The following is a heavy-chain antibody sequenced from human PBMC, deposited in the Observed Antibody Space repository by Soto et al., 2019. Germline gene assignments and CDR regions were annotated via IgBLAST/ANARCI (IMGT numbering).Heavy chain of an antibody. D-gene: IGHD6-6*01. J-gene: IGHJ4*02. CDR1: VGSSSSSNW. Sequence: SETLSLTCAVSVGSSSSSNWWSCVRQPPGKGLEWIGEIYHSGSTNYNPSLKSRVTISVDKSKNQFSLKLSSVTAADTAVYYCAREGYSSSSLGRFDYWGQGTLVTVSS. V-gene: IGHV4-4*02. CDR3: AREGYSSSSLGRFDY. CDR2: IYHSGST.